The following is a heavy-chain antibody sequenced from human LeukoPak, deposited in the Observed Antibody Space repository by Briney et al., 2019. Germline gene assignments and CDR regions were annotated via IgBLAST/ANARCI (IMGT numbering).Heavy chain of an antibody. CDR2: IRYDGSRK. V-gene: IGHV3-30*02. CDR1: GGTFSSYA. CDR3: AKVSLNMVNDAFDI. J-gene: IGHJ3*02. Sequence: SCKASGGTFSSYALHWVRQAPDKGLEWVAFIRYDGSRKYYADSVKGRFTISRDNSKNTLYLQMNSLRAEDTAMYYCAKVSLNMVNDAFDIWGQGTMVSVSS. D-gene: IGHD4/OR15-4a*01.